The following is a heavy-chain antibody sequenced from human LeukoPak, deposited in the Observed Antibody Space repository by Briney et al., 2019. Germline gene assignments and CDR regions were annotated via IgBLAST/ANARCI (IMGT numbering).Heavy chain of an antibody. J-gene: IGHJ4*02. CDR2: IYTSGST. CDR3: ARYMVGATGLFDL. CDR1: GGSISSYY. Sequence: RPSETLSLTCTVSGGSISSYYWSWIRQPAGKGLEWIGRIYTSGSTNYNPSLKSRVTMSVDTSKNQFSLNLNSVTAADTAVYYCARYMVGATGLFDLWGQGTLVTVSS. D-gene: IGHD1-26*01. V-gene: IGHV4-4*07.